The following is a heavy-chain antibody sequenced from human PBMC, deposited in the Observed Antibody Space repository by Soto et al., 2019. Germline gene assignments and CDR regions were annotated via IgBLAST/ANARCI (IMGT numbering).Heavy chain of an antibody. D-gene: IGHD3-22*01. CDR3: ASSGAKNRAYYYDSSGYYRLDY. J-gene: IGHJ4*02. Sequence: QVQLVQSGAEVKKPGASVKVSCKASGYTFTSYYMHWVRQAPGQGLEWMGIINPSGGSTSYAQQFQGRVTMTRDTSTSTVYMELSSLRSEDTAVYYCASSGAKNRAYYYDSSGYYRLDYWGQGTLVTVSS. V-gene: IGHV1-46*01. CDR1: GYTFTSYY. CDR2: INPSGGST.